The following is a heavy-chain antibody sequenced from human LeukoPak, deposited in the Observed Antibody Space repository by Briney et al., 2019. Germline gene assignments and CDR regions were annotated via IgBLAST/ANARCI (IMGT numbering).Heavy chain of an antibody. CDR3: AKDKWNDVTYFDY. CDR1: GFTFSSYA. Sequence: GGSLRLSCAASGFTFSSYAMSCVRRAPGKGLEWVSGISVIGGKTYYADSVKGRFTISRDNSKNTLYLQMNSLRAEDTAVYYCAKDKWNDVTYFDYWGQGTLVTVSS. CDR2: ISVIGGKT. D-gene: IGHD1-20*01. V-gene: IGHV3-23*01. J-gene: IGHJ4*02.